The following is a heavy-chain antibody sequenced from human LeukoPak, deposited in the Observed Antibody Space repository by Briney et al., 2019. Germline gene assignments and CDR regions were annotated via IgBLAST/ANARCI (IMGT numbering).Heavy chain of an antibody. D-gene: IGHD2-15*01. CDR3: ARARGRLLLIDY. J-gene: IGHJ4*02. V-gene: IGHV4-59*12. CDR1: GGSISSYY. CDR2: IYYSGST. Sequence: PSETLSLTCTVSGGSISSYYWSWIRQPPGKGLEWIGYIYYSGSTDYNPSLKSRVTMSVDTSKNQFSLNLTSVTAADSAVYYCARARGRLLLIDYWGQGTLVTVSS.